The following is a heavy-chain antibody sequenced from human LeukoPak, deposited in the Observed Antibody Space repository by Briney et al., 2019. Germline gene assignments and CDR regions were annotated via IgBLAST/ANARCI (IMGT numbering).Heavy chain of an antibody. V-gene: IGHV3-74*03. J-gene: IGHJ4*02. Sequence: GGSLRLSCAASGFTFSSYWMHWVRQAPGKGLVWVSRIYSDGSSYTADSVKGRFTISRDNAKDTLYLQMDSLRVEDTAVYYCARGGGIYGLWDYWGQGTLVTVSS. CDR3: ARGGGIYGLWDY. CDR1: GFTFSSYW. CDR2: IYSDGSSY. D-gene: IGHD1-26*01.